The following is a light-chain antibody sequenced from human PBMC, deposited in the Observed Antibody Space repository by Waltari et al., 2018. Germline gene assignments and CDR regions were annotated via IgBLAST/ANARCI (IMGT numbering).Light chain of an antibody. CDR2: ATS. Sequence: EIVLTQSPGTLSLSPGERATLSCRASQSFSTNFLAWYQQKPGQAPRLLIYATSRRATGIPDRFSGSGSGTDFTLTISRLEPEDFAVYYCQRVDDSPPSWTFGQGTKVEIK. J-gene: IGKJ1*01. CDR1: QSFSTNF. V-gene: IGKV3-20*01. CDR3: QRVDDSPPSWT.